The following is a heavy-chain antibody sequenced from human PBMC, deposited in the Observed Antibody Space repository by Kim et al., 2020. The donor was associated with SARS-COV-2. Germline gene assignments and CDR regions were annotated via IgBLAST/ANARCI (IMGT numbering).Heavy chain of an antibody. D-gene: IGHD3-10*01. CDR2: ISYDGSNK. CDR3: ASFMVRGVN. Sequence: GGSLRLSCAASGFTFSSYGMHWARQAPGKGLEWVAVISYDGSNKYYADSVKGRFTISRDNFKNTLYLQMNSLRAEYTAVYYCASFMVRGVNWGQGTLVTVSS. CDR1: GFTFSSYG. J-gene: IGHJ4*02. V-gene: IGHV3-33*05.